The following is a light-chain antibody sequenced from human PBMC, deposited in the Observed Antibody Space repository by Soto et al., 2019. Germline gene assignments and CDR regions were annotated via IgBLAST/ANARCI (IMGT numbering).Light chain of an antibody. J-gene: IGKJ4*01. CDR3: QQYFGTPLT. CDR1: QSVLYNSNNKNY. V-gene: IGKV4-1*01. Sequence: DIVMTQSPDSLAVSLGERATINCKSSQSVLYNSNNKNYLAWYQQKPGQPPKLLIYWASTRESGVPYRFSGSGSGTEFTLTISSLQAEDVAVYYCQQYFGTPLTFGGGTKVEIK. CDR2: WAS.